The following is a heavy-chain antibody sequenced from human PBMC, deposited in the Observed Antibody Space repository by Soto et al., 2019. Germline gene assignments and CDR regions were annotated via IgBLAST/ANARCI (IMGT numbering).Heavy chain of an antibody. CDR2: IIPIFGTA. V-gene: IGHV1-69*01. CDR1: GGTFSSYA. CDR3: ARSIFGVVIYYYYCMDV. D-gene: IGHD3-3*02. J-gene: IGHJ6*02. Sequence: QVQLVQSGAEVKKPGSSVKVSCKASGGTFSSYAISWVRQAPGQGLEWMGGIIPIFGTANYAQKFQGRVTITADESTITDYMVLGSLRSEDTALYYCARSIFGVVIYYYYCMDVWGQGTTVTVSS.